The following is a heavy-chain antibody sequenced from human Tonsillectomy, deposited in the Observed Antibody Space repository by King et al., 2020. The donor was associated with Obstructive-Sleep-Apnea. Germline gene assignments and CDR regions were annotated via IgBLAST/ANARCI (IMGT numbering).Heavy chain of an antibody. CDR2: IYSGGGT. J-gene: IGHJ6*02. V-gene: IGHV3-66*01. CDR1: GFTVSSNY. CDR3: ARDWGANYYYYYGMDV. D-gene: IGHD3-16*01. Sequence: EVQLVESGGGLVQPGGSLRLSCAASGFTVSSNYMSWVRQAPGKGLEWVSVIYSGGGTYYADSVKGRFTSSRYNSKNTLYLQMNSLRAEDTAVYYCARDWGANYYYYYGMDVWGQGTTVTVSS.